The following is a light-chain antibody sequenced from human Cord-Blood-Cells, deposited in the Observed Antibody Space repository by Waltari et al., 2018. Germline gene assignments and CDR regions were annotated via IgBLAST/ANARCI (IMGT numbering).Light chain of an antibody. Sequence: QSALTQPASVSGSPGQSITISCTGTSSDVGCYNYVSWYQQHPGKAPKLVIYEVSNRPSGVSNRFSGSKSGNTASLAISGLQAEDEADYYCSSYTSSSTWVFGGGTKLTVL. CDR2: EVS. CDR3: SSYTSSSTWV. CDR1: SSDVGCYNY. J-gene: IGLJ3*02. V-gene: IGLV2-14*01.